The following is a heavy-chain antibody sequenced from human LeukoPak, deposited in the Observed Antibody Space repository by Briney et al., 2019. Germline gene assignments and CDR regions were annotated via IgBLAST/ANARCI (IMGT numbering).Heavy chain of an antibody. J-gene: IGHJ5*02. CDR3: ARGERSMVRGVIIPNWFDP. V-gene: IGHV1-18*01. D-gene: IGHD3-10*01. CDR2: ISAYNGNT. CDR1: GYTFTSYG. Sequence: ASVKASCKASGYTFTSYGISWVRQAPGQGLEWMGWISAYNGNTNYAQKLQGRVTMTTDTSTSTAYMELSSLRSEDTAVYYCARGERSMVRGVIIPNWFDPWGQGTLVTVSS.